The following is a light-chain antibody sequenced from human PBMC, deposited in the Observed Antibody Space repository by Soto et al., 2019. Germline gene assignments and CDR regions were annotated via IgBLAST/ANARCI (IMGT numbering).Light chain of an antibody. V-gene: IGLV2-14*03. CDR1: NSDIGGYNY. Sequence: QSALTQPASVSGSPGQSINISCTGTNSDIGGYNYVSWYQQHPGKAPKLMIYDVSNRPSGVSYRFSGSKSGNTASLTISGLQAEDAADYYCSSYTSRSTLGVFGGGTKLTVL. CDR3: SSYTSRSTLGV. J-gene: IGLJ2*01. CDR2: DVS.